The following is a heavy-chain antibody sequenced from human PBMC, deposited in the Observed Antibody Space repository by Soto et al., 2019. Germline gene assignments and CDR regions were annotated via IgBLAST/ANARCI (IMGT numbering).Heavy chain of an antibody. D-gene: IGHD4-17*01. V-gene: IGHV1-69*02. J-gene: IGHJ4*02. Sequence: QVQLVQSGAEVKKPGSSVKVSCKASGGTFSSYTISWVRQAPGQGLEWMGRIIPILGIANYAQKFQGRVTITADKSTSTAYRELSSLRSEDTAVYCFARDDGDPKGIFDYWGQGTLVTVSS. CDR1: GGTFSSYT. CDR3: ARDDGDPKGIFDY. CDR2: IIPILGIA.